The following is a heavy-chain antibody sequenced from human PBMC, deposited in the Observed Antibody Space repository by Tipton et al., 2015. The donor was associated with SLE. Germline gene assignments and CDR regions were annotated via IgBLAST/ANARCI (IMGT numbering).Heavy chain of an antibody. CDR2: MYYSGST. CDR3: ARPTVVDIVGI. Sequence: TLSLTCNVSGGSISSSSYYWGWIRQPPGKGLEWIGSMYYSGSTYYNPSLKSRVTISVDTSKKQVSLKLSSVTAADTAVYYCARPTVVDIVGIWGQGTRVTVSS. V-gene: IGHV4-39*01. CDR1: GGSISSSSYY. D-gene: IGHD2-21*01. J-gene: IGHJ3*02.